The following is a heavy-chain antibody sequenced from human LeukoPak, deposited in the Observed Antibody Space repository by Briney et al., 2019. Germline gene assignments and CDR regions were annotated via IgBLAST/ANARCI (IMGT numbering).Heavy chain of an antibody. CDR3: ARLDAGTLAY. CDR1: GGTFSSYA. V-gene: IGHV1-69*04. Sequence: GASVKVSCKASGGTFSSYAVSWVRQAPGQGLEWMGRIIPILDITNYAQQFQGRVTITADKSTSTAYMELSSLRSDDTAVYYCARLDAGTLAYWGQGTLVTVSS. J-gene: IGHJ4*02. CDR2: IIPILDIT. D-gene: IGHD6-13*01.